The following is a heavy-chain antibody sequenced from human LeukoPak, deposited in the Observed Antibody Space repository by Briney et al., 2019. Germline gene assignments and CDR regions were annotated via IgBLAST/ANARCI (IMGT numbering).Heavy chain of an antibody. Sequence: GASVKVSCKASGYTFTSYDINWVRQGTGQGLEWMGWMNPNSGNTGYAQKFQGRVTITRNTSISTAYMELSSLRSEDTAVYYCARVNSNYYYMDVWGKGTTVTVSS. D-gene: IGHD2-21*01. J-gene: IGHJ6*03. V-gene: IGHV1-8*03. CDR2: MNPNSGNT. CDR1: GYTFTSYD. CDR3: ARVNSNYYYMDV.